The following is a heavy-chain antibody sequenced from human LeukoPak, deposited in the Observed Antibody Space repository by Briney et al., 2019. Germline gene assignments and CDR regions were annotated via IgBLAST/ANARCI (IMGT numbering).Heavy chain of an antibody. CDR1: GGSFSGYY. CDR2: INHSGST. J-gene: IGHJ6*03. V-gene: IGHV4-34*01. CDR3: ARGHEVQYQLLYRNYYYCYYMDV. Sequence: SETLSLTCAVYGGSFSGYYWSWIRQPPGKGLEWIGEINHSGSTNYNPSLKSRVTISVDTSKNQFSLKLSSVTAADTAVYYCARGHEVQYQLLYRNYYYCYYMDVWGKGTTVTVSS. D-gene: IGHD2-2*02.